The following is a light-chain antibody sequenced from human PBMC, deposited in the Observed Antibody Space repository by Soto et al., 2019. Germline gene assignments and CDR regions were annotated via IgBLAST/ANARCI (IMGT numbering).Light chain of an antibody. CDR1: QSVSSSY. CDR2: GAS. CDR3: XXYGTSPEIT. J-gene: IGKJ4*01. V-gene: IGKV3-20*01. Sequence: EIVLTQSPGTLSLSPGERATLSCRASQSVSSSYLAWYQQKPGQAPRLLIYGASGRATGIPDRFSGSGSGTDXXXXXXXXEPEXFAVXXXXXYGTSPEITFGGGTKVEIK.